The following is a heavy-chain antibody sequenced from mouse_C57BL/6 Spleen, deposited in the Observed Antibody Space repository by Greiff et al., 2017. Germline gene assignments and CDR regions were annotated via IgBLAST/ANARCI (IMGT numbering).Heavy chain of an antibody. CDR2: IAPENGDP. CDR3: TPWTY. Sequence: VQLQQSGAELVRPGASVKLSCTASGFNIQDDYMHWVKQRPDQGLEWIGWIAPENGDPESASKFQGKATITADTSSNTAYLQLSSLTSEDTAVYYFTPWTYWGQGTTRTVAS. V-gene: IGHV14-4*01. J-gene: IGHJ2*01. CDR1: GFNIQDDY.